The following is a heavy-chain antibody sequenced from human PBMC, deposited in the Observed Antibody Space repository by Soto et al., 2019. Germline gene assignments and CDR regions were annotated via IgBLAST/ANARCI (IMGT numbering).Heavy chain of an antibody. V-gene: IGHV3-48*02. D-gene: IGHD3-9*01. J-gene: IGHJ5*02. CDR2: ISCSSSTI. Sequence: EVQLVESGGGLVQPGGSLRLSCAASGFTFSSYSMNWVRQAPGKGLEWVSYISCSSSTIFYADSVRGRFTISRDNAKNSLYLQMNTLRDEDTAVYYCASDNGLAGSFDPWGQGTLVTVSS. CDR3: ASDNGLAGSFDP. CDR1: GFTFSSYS.